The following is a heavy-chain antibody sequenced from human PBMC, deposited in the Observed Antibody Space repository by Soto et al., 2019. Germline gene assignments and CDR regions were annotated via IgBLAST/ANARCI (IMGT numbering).Heavy chain of an antibody. V-gene: IGHV4-34*01. J-gene: IGHJ5*02. Sequence: PSETLSLTCAVYVGSFSGYYWSWIRQPPGKGLEWIGEINHSGSTNYNPSLKSRVTISVDTSKNQFSLKLSSVTAADTAVYYCASGYCTNGVCPRNNWFDPWGQGTLVTVSS. CDR1: VGSFSGYY. D-gene: IGHD2-8*01. CDR2: INHSGST. CDR3: ASGYCTNGVCPRNNWFDP.